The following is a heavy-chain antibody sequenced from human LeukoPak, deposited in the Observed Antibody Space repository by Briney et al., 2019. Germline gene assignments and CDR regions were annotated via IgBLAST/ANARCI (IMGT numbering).Heavy chain of an antibody. J-gene: IGHJ4*02. CDR1: GITFSRSA. V-gene: IGHV3-30*04. CDR2: ISYDGTNK. CDR3: AKDREAIAVADYYFDY. D-gene: IGHD6-19*01. Sequence: PGGSLRLSCAASGITFSRSAMHWVRQAPGKGLEWEAIISYDGTNKYYADSVKGRFTISRDNSKNTLYLQMNSLRAEDTAVYYCAKDREAIAVADYYFDYWGQGTLVTVSS.